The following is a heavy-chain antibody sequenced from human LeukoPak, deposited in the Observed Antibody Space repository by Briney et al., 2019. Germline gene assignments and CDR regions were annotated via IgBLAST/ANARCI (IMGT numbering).Heavy chain of an antibody. CDR2: ISLSSSYI. CDR3: ARHETLDN. J-gene: IGHJ4*02. V-gene: IGHV3-21*01. Sequence: GGSLRLSCAASGCTFSNSGMNWGRQAPGKGLEWVSFISLSSSYIYYADSVKGRFTISRENAKNSLYLQMNSLRAEDTAVYYCARHETLDNWGQGTLVTVSS. CDR1: GCTFSNSG.